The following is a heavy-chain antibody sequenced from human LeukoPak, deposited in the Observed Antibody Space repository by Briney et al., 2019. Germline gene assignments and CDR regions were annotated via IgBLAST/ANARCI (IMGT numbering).Heavy chain of an antibody. CDR3: ARARVGATFDY. CDR1: GYTFTGYY. Sequence: GASVKVSCKASGYTFTGYYMHWMRQAPGQGLEWMGISNPSGGSTSYAQKFQGRVTMTRDTSTSTVYMDLSSLRSEDTAVYYCARARVGATFDYWGQGTLVTVSS. V-gene: IGHV1-46*01. D-gene: IGHD1-26*01. CDR2: SNPSGGST. J-gene: IGHJ4*02.